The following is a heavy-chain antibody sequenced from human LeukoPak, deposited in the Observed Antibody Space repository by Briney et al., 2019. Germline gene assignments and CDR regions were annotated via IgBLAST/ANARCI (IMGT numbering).Heavy chain of an antibody. CDR2: ISGSGGST. D-gene: IGHD3-22*01. J-gene: IGHJ6*03. CDR1: GFTFSSYA. V-gene: IGHV3-23*01. CDR3: AEYGSATYYYDSSGYERGAKFYYYMDV. Sequence: GGSLRLSCAASGFTFSSYAMSWVRQAPGKGLEWVSAISGSGGSTYYADSVKGRFTISRDNSKNTLYLQMNSLRAEDTAVYYCAEYGSATYYYDSSGYERGAKFYYYMDVWGKGTTVTVSS.